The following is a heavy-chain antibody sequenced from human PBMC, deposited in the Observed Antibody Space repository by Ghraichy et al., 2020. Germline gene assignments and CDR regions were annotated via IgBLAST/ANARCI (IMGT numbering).Heavy chain of an antibody. CDR2: IRYDGSNK. Sequence: GGSLRLSCAASGFTFSSYGMHWVRQAPGKGLEWVAFIRYDGSNKYYADSVKGRFTISRDNSKNTLYLQMNSLRAEDTAVYYCAKERDSSSSIDYWGQGTLVTVSS. J-gene: IGHJ4*02. CDR3: AKERDSSSSIDY. V-gene: IGHV3-30*02. D-gene: IGHD6-6*01. CDR1: GFTFSSYG.